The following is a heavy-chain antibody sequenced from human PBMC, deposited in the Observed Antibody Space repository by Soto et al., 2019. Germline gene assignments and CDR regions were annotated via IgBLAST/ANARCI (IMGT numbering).Heavy chain of an antibody. CDR1: GYTFTSYA. D-gene: IGHD6-13*01. J-gene: IGHJ6*02. CDR2: INAGNGNT. V-gene: IGHV1-3*01. Sequence: QVQLVQSGAEVKKPGASVKVSCKASGYTFTSYAMHWVRQAPGQRLEWMGWINAGNGNTKYSQKFQGRVTITRDTSASTAYMELSSLRSEDTAVYYRARVLVKQQLVLCGSYYYGMDVWGQGTTVTVSS. CDR3: ARVLVKQQLVLCGSYYYGMDV.